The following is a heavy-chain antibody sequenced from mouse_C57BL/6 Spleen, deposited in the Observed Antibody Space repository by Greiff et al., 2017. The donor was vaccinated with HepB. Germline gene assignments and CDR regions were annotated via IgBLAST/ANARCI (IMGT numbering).Heavy chain of an antibody. Sequence: VQLKESVAELVRPGASVKLSCTASGFNIKNTYMHWVKQRPEQGLEWIGRIDPANGNTKYAPKFQGKATITADTSSNTAYLQLSSLTSEDTAIYYCARGRGYDYWYFDVWGTGTTVTVSS. CDR2: IDPANGNT. CDR1: GFNIKNTY. CDR3: ARGRGYDYWYFDV. V-gene: IGHV14-3*01. J-gene: IGHJ1*03. D-gene: IGHD2-3*01.